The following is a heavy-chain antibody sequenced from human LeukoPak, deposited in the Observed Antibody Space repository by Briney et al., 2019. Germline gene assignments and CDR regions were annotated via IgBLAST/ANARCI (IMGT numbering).Heavy chain of an antibody. J-gene: IGHJ4*02. D-gene: IGHD6-13*01. Sequence: TGGSLRLSCAASGFTFSSYGMHWVRQAPGKGLEWVAFIRYDGRNTYYADSVKGRFTISRDNSKNTLYLQMNSLRAEDTAIYYCARGPSHSSSWYGLDDWGQGALVTVFS. V-gene: IGHV3-30*02. CDR1: GFTFSSYG. CDR3: ARGPSHSSSWYGLDD. CDR2: IRYDGRNT.